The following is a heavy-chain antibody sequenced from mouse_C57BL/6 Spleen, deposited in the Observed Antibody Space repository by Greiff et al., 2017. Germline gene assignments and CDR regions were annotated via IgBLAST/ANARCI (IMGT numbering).Heavy chain of an antibody. Sequence: QVQLQQSGAELVKPGASVKMSCKASGYTFTSYWITWVKQRPGQGLEWIGDIYPGSGSTNYNEKFKSKATLTVDTSSSTAYMQLSSLTSEDSAVYYCASPLQLRLRGFAYWGQGTLVTVSA. CDR1: GYTFTSYW. J-gene: IGHJ3*01. CDR3: ASPLQLRLRGFAY. D-gene: IGHD3-2*02. V-gene: IGHV1-55*01. CDR2: IYPGSGST.